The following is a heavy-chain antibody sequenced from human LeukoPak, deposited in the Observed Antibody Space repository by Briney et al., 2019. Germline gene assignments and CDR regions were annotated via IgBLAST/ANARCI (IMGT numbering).Heavy chain of an antibody. J-gene: IGHJ4*02. Sequence: SVKVSCKASGGTFSSYAISWVRQAPGQGLEWMGGIIPIFGTANYAQKFQGRVTITADESTSTAYMELSSLRSEDTAVYYCARDLPPDGKWLVHNYWGQGTLVTVSS. CDR2: IIPIFGTA. CDR1: GGTFSSYA. V-gene: IGHV1-69*13. CDR3: ARDLPPDGKWLVHNY. D-gene: IGHD6-19*01.